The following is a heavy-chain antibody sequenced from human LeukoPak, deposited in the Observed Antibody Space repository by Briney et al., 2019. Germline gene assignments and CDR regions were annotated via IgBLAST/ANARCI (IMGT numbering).Heavy chain of an antibody. V-gene: IGHV3-30*18. Sequence: PGGSLRLSCAASGFTFSSYGMHWVRQAPGKGLEWVAVISYDGSNKYYADSVKGRFTISRDNSKNTLYLQMNSLRAEDTAVYYCAKSDGGSCYEAIDYWGQGTLVTVSS. CDR3: AKSDGGSCYEAIDY. CDR1: GFTFSSYG. J-gene: IGHJ4*02. D-gene: IGHD2-15*01. CDR2: ISYDGSNK.